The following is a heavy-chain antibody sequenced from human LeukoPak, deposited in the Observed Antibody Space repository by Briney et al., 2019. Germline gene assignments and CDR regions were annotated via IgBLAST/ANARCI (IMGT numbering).Heavy chain of an antibody. CDR2: ISTDGSTT. Sequence: GGSLRLSCAASGFTFSSYWMHWVCQAPGKGLVWVARISTDGSTTSYVDSVKGRFTISRDNAKNTLYLQMNSLRAEDTAVYYCARDRINSGSYGDYWGQGTLVTVSS. CDR1: GFTFSSYW. D-gene: IGHD1-26*01. CDR3: ARDRINSGSYGDY. V-gene: IGHV3-74*01. J-gene: IGHJ4*02.